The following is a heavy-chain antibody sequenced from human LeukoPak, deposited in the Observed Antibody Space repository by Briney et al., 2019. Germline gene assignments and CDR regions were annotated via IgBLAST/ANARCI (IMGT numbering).Heavy chain of an antibody. Sequence: ASVKVSCKASGYTFINYGISWLRQAPGQGLEWMGWISPYNGDTNYAQKLQGRVTMTTDTSTSTAYMELRSLRSEDTAVYYCARDPSYYYYMDVWGKGTTVTVSS. J-gene: IGHJ6*03. CDR1: GYTFINYG. CDR3: ARDPSYYYYMDV. V-gene: IGHV1-18*01. CDR2: ISPYNGDT.